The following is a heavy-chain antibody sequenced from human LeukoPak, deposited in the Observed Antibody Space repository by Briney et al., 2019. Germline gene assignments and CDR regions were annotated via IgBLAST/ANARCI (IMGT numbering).Heavy chain of an antibody. CDR2: INPNSGGT. CDR1: GYTFTGYY. D-gene: IGHD3-22*01. CDR3: ARDRDYYDSSGFY. V-gene: IGHV1-2*02. J-gene: IGHJ4*02. Sequence: GASVKVSCKASGYTFTGYYMHWVRQAPGQGLEWMGWINPNSGGTNYARKFQGRVTMTRDTSISTAYMELRSLRSDDTAVYYCARDRDYYDSSGFYWGQGTLVTVSS.